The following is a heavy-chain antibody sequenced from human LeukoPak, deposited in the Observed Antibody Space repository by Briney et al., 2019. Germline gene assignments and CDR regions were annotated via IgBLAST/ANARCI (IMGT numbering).Heavy chain of an antibody. V-gene: IGHV4-39*01. Sequence: SETLSLTCSVSGGSISGNYYWGWIRQPPGKGLEWIGSIFYSGESEKNPSLKNRVTVSLDTSKNQFFLKVTSVTVADTAVYFCARLGDVEVNGGTLDYWGRGTLVTVSS. CDR1: GGSISGNYY. D-gene: IGHD3-16*01. CDR3: ARLGDVEVNGGTLDY. J-gene: IGHJ4*02. CDR2: IFYSGES.